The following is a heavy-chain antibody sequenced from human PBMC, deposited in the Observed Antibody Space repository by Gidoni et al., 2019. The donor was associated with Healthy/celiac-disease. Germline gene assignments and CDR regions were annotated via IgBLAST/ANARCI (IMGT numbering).Heavy chain of an antibody. Sequence: EGQLVESVGGLVQPGRPLQLFCAAAGFTLDDYAMNWARPAPGTGLELVSGLSWNSGRLGYADSVEGLFTISRNDAKNSLYLQMNSLRAEDTALYYCAKDRSTVTTPYYFDYWGQGTLVTVSS. D-gene: IGHD4-17*01. V-gene: IGHV3-9*01. CDR2: LSWNSGRL. CDR3: AKDRSTVTTPYYFDY. J-gene: IGHJ4*02. CDR1: GFTLDDYA.